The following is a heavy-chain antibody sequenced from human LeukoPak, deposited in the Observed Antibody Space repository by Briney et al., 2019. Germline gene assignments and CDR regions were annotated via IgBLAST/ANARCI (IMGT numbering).Heavy chain of an antibody. J-gene: IGHJ6*02. CDR3: ARHPSSYGMDV. CDR1: GGSISSYY. V-gene: IGHV4-59*08. D-gene: IGHD6-6*01. Sequence: SETLSLTCTVSGGSISSYYWSWIRQPPGKGLEWIGYIYYSGSTNYNPSLKSRVTISVDTSKNQFSLKLSSVTAADTAVYYCARHPSSYGMDVWGQGTTVTVSS. CDR2: IYYSGST.